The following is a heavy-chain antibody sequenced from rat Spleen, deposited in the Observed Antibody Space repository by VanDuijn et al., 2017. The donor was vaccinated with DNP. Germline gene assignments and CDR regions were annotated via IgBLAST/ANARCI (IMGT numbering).Heavy chain of an antibody. Sequence: EVQLVESGGGSVQPGRSLKLSCAASGFTFNDYNMAWVRQAPKKGLEWVATISYDGSSTYYRDSVKGRFTISRDNPKSTLYLQMDSLRPEDTATYHCTTENTDYWGQGVMVTVSS. D-gene: IGHD1-11*01. J-gene: IGHJ2*01. CDR2: ISYDGSST. CDR1: GFTFNDYN. V-gene: IGHV5-7*01. CDR3: TTENTDY.